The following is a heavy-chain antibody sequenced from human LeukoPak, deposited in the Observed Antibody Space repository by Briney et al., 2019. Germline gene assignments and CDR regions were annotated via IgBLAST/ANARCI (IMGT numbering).Heavy chain of an antibody. CDR2: INHSGST. CDR1: GGSFSGYY. CDR3: ARSPYGDYTLDY. Sequence: SETLSLTCAVYGGSFSGYYWSWIRQPPGKGLEWIGEINHSGSTNYNPSLKSRVTISVDRSKNQFSLKLSSVTAADTAVYYCARSPYGDYTLDYWGQGTLVTVSS. D-gene: IGHD4-17*01. J-gene: IGHJ4*02. V-gene: IGHV4-34*01.